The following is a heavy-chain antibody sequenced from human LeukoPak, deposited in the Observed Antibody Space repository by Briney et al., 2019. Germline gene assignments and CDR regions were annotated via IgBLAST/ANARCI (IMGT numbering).Heavy chain of an antibody. CDR2: INPNNGGT. Sequence: GASVKVSCKASGYTFSGYYMHWVRQAPGQGLEWMGRINPNNGGTNYAQNFQGRVTMTWDTSISAAYMELSRLRSDDTAVYYCTRGTVSDAFDIWGQGTMVTVPS. D-gene: IGHD4-17*01. CDR1: GYTFSGYY. V-gene: IGHV1-2*06. CDR3: TRGTVSDAFDI. J-gene: IGHJ3*02.